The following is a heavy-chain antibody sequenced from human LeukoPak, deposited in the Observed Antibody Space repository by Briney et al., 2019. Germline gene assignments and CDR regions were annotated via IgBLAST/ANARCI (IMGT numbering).Heavy chain of an antibody. Sequence: GGSLRRSCAVSGFTFNEYGMHWVRQAPGKGREWVAAISHDGSKTYSGDSVKGRFTISRDNSKNTLFLEMNSLRPEDTAMYYCAKDAGQWQNWNWFAPWGQGTLVIVSS. J-gene: IGHJ5*02. V-gene: IGHV3-30*18. CDR3: AKDAGQWQNWNWFAP. D-gene: IGHD6-19*01. CDR1: GFTFNEYG. CDR2: ISHDGSKT.